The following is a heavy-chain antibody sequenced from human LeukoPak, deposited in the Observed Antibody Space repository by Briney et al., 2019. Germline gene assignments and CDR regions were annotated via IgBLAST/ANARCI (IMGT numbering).Heavy chain of an antibody. V-gene: IGHV4-31*03. J-gene: IGHJ5*02. D-gene: IGHD2-2*01. CDR1: GGSISSGGYY. CDR3: ARTKSVPAASIGFDP. Sequence: SQTLSLTCTVSGGSISSGGYYWSWIRQHPGKGLEWIGYTYYSGSTYYNPSLKSRVTISVDTSKNQFSLKLSSVTAADTAVYYCARTKSVPAASIGFDPWGQGTLVTVSS. CDR2: TYYSGST.